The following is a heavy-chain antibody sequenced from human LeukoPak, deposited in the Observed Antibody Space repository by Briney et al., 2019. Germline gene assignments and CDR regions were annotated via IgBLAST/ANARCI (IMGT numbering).Heavy chain of an antibody. CDR2: IYTSGST. J-gene: IGHJ3*02. D-gene: IGHD6-13*01. Sequence: PSETLSLTCTVSGGSISSYYWSWIRQPAGKGLEWIGRIYTSGSTNYNPSLKSRVTMSVDTSKNQFSLKLSSVTAADTAVYYCARDVGIAAAGPDAFDNWGQGTMVTVSS. V-gene: IGHV4-4*07. CDR3: ARDVGIAAAGPDAFDN. CDR1: GGSISSYY.